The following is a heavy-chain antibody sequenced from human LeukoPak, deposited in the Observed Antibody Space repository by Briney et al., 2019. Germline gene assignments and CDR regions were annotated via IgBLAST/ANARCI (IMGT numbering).Heavy chain of an antibody. Sequence: SVKVSCKASGGTLSSYAISWVRQAPGQGLEWMGGVIPIFGTANYAQKFQGRVTITADESTSTAYMELSSLRSEDTAVYYCARVAVVPAATVWAFDIWGQGTMVTVSP. CDR3: ARVAVVPAATVWAFDI. D-gene: IGHD2-2*01. J-gene: IGHJ3*02. CDR1: GGTLSSYA. CDR2: VIPIFGTA. V-gene: IGHV1-69*01.